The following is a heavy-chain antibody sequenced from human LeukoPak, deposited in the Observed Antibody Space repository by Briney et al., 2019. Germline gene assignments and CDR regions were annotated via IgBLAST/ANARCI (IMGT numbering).Heavy chain of an antibody. D-gene: IGHD2-2*01. CDR3: ARLGYCSSTSCLNYYYYYYMDV. CDR1: GGSFSGYY. J-gene: IGHJ6*03. V-gene: IGHV4-34*01. CDR2: INHSGST. Sequence: PSETLSLTCAVYGGSFSGYYWSWIRQPPGKGLEWIGEINHSGSTNYNPSLKSRVTISVDTSKNQFSLKLSSVTAADTAVYYCARLGYCSSTSCLNYYYYYYMDVWDKGTTVTVSS.